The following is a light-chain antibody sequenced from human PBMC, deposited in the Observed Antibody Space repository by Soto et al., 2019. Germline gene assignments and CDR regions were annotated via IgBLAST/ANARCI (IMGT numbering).Light chain of an antibody. Sequence: DIQMTQSPSSLSASVGDRVTFTCRASRDITNHLAWYQQKPGKVPKLLIYTASTLQSGVPSRFSGSGSGTDFTLTISSLQPEDVATYFCLTYNSGLWTFGQGTKVEIK. CDR1: RDITNH. V-gene: IGKV1-27*01. CDR2: TAS. CDR3: LTYNSGLWT. J-gene: IGKJ1*01.